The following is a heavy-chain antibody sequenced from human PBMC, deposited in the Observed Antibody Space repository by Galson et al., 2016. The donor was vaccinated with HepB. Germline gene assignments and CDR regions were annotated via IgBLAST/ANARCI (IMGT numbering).Heavy chain of an antibody. V-gene: IGHV3-33*08. J-gene: IGHJ6*02. CDR1: GFTFSTYY. CDR2: IWNDGSKK. CDR3: ARVEGLFYYGMDV. Sequence: SLRLSCAASGFTFSTYYMNWVRQAPGKGLEWVATIWNDGSKKYYADSVKGRFNISRDNSKNVLHLQMNSLRGEDTGEYYCARVEGLFYYGMDVWGQGTTVTVSS.